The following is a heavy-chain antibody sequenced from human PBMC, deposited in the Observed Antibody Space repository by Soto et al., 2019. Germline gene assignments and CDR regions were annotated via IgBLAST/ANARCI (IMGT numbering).Heavy chain of an antibody. CDR2: ISDSGGST. V-gene: IGHV3-23*01. Sequence: EVQLLESGGGLVQPGGGSLRLSCAASGFTFNNYAMSWVRQAPGKGLEWVSTISDSGGSTYYADSVKGRFTISRDNSKNTLYLQMNSLRAEDTAVYYCAKRSNTPAAMKSPFDYCGQGTLVTVSS. D-gene: IGHD2-2*01. CDR1: GFTFNNYA. CDR3: AKRSNTPAAMKSPFDY. J-gene: IGHJ4*02.